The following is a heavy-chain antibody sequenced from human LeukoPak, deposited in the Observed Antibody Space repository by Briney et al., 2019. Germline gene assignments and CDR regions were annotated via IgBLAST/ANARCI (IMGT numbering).Heavy chain of an antibody. CDR1: GGSIRSSSYY. CDR2: IYYSGST. Sequence: SETLFLTCTISGGSIRSSSYYWGWIRQPPGKGLEWIGSIYYSGSTNYNPSLKSRVTISVDTSKNQFSLKLSSVTAADTAVYYCARVPWGEVLAGNWFDPWGQGTLVTVSS. CDR3: ARVPWGEVLAGNWFDP. J-gene: IGHJ5*02. V-gene: IGHV4-39*07. D-gene: IGHD1-26*01.